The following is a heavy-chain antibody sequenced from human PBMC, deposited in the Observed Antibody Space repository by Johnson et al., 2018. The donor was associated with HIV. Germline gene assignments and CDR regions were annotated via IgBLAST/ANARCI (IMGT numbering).Heavy chain of an antibody. Sequence: VQLVESGGGVVQPGRSLRLSCAASGFTFSSYAMHWVRQAPGKGLEWVAVISYDGSNKYYADSVKGRFTISRDNSKNTLYLQMNSLGAEDTAVYYCVREPWSHDAFDIWGQGTIVTVYS. V-gene: IGHV3-30-3*01. CDR3: VREPWSHDAFDI. CDR1: GFTFSSYA. J-gene: IGHJ3*02. D-gene: IGHD2-8*02. CDR2: ISYDGSNK.